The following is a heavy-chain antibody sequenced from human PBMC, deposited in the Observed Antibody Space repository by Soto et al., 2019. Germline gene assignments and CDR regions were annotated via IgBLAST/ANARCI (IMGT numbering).Heavy chain of an antibody. CDR3: ARQSSPDEFWNGYFDY. V-gene: IGHV1-69*01. Sequence: QVQLVQSGSAVKKPGSSVKFSCKASGGTFSSYAISWVRQAPGQGLEWMGGIIPIFGTANYAKKFQGRVTITADESTSTAYMERNSLRSEYTAVYYCARQSSPDEFWNGYFDYWGQGTLVTVS. CDR1: GGTFSSYA. D-gene: IGHD3-3*01. CDR2: IIPIFGTA. J-gene: IGHJ4*02.